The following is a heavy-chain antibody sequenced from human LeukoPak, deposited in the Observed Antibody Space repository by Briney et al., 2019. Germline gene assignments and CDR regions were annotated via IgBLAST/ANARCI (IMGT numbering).Heavy chain of an antibody. CDR3: ARGMYSSAWSFDY. Sequence: PSETLSLTCTVSGGSISSYYWSWIRQPAGKGLEWIGRIYTSESTNYNPSLKSRVTMSVDTSKIQFSLNLNSVTAADTAVYYCARGMYSSAWSFDYWGQGTLVTVSS. J-gene: IGHJ4*02. CDR1: GGSISSYY. V-gene: IGHV4-4*07. CDR2: IYTSEST. D-gene: IGHD6-19*01.